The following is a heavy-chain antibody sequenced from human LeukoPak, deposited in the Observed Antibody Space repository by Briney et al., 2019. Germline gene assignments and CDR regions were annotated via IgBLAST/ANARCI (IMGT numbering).Heavy chain of an antibody. D-gene: IGHD5-24*01. J-gene: IGHJ4*02. V-gene: IGHV4-39*01. CDR2: IYYSGIT. Sequence: PSETLSLTCTVSGGSISSTRYYWGWIRPPPGKGLEWIGSIYYSGITYYNPSLKSRITISVDTSKNQFSLKLSSVTAADAAVYYCARHEDKRWLQSSFDYWGQGTLVTVSS. CDR1: GGSISSTRYY. CDR3: ARHEDKRWLQSSFDY.